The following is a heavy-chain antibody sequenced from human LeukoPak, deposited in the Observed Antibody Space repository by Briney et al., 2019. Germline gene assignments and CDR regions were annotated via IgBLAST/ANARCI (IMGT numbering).Heavy chain of an antibody. D-gene: IGHD3-22*01. CDR1: GLTFSNFP. Sequence: TGGSLRLSCAASGLTFSNFPMHWVRQAPGKGLEWVALIQDDGATTNYVDSVRGRFTISRDNSKSTVYLQMNSLKPDDTAVYYCATQSITLVVVISPFDYWGQGTLVTASS. J-gene: IGHJ4*02. CDR2: IQDDGATT. V-gene: IGHV3-30*02. CDR3: ATQSITLVVVISPFDY.